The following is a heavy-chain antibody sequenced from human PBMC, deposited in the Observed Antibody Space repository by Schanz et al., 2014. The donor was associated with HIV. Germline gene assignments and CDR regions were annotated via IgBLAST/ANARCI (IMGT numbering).Heavy chain of an antibody. J-gene: IGHJ6*02. CDR1: GGTFSNYA. CDR3: AREGAVAGFNYYGMDV. V-gene: IGHV1-8*02. D-gene: IGHD6-19*01. CDR2: MDPNSGDT. Sequence: QVQLVQSGAEVQMPGSSVKVSCKASGGTFSNYAMTWVRQAPGQGLEWMGWMDPNSGDTAYAQKFQGRVIMTRNTSISTAYMELSSLKSEDTAVYYCAREGAVAGFNYYGMDVWGQGTAVTVSS.